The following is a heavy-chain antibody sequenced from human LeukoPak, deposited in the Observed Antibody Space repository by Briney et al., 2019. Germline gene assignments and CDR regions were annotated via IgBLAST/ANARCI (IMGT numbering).Heavy chain of an antibody. J-gene: IGHJ4*02. CDR1: GXTVSSSY. D-gene: IGHD2-2*01. CDR2: IYSADNT. CDR3: AKAALRYQLLSSLDY. Sequence: PGGSLRLSCAASGXTVSSSYMSWVRQAPGKGQEWVSLIYSADNTHYADSVKGRFSISRDNSKNTLYLQMNSLRAEDTAVYYCAKAALRYQLLSSLDYWGQGILVTVSS. V-gene: IGHV3-53*01.